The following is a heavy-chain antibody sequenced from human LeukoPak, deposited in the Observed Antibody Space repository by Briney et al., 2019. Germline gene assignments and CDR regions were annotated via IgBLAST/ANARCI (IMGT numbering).Heavy chain of an antibody. V-gene: IGHV3-21*01. CDR1: GFNFHNDW. CDR2: ISSSSSYI. CDR3: ARPTSSSWYDV. D-gene: IGHD6-13*01. Sequence: GGSLRLSCAASGFNFHNDWMNWVRQAPGKGLEWVSSISSSSSYIYYADSVKGRFTISRDNAKNSLYLQMNSLRAEDTAVYYCARPTSSSWYDVWGQGTTVTVSS. J-gene: IGHJ6*02.